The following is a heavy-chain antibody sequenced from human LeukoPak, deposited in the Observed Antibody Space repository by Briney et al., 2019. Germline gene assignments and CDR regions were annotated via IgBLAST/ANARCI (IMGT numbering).Heavy chain of an antibody. CDR2: IYYSGST. CDR1: GDSVSSGSHY. V-gene: IGHV4-61*01. J-gene: IGHJ4*02. D-gene: IGHD5-12*01. Sequence: SETLSLTCTVSGDSVSSGSHYWSWIRQPPGKGLEWIGYIYYSGSTNYNPSLKSRVTMSVDTSKNQFSLKLRSVTAADTAVYYCAREYSGYDGTQFDYWGQGTLVTVSS. CDR3: AREYSGYDGTQFDY.